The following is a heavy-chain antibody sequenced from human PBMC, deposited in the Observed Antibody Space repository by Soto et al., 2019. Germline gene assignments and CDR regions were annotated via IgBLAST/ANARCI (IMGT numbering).Heavy chain of an antibody. CDR2: ISGSGGST. J-gene: IGHJ6*02. V-gene: IGHV3-23*01. D-gene: IGHD6-13*01. Sequence: GGSLRLSCAASGFTFSSYAMSWVRQAPGKGLEWVSAISGSGGSTYYADSVKGRFTISRDNSKNTLYLQMNSLRAEDTAVYYCAKRGPTPRSSWYRYYYYGMDVWGQGTTVTVSS. CDR3: AKRGPTPRSSWYRYYYYGMDV. CDR1: GFTFSSYA.